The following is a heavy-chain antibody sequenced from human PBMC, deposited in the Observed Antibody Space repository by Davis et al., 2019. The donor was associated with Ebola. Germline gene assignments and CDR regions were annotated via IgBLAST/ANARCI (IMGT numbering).Heavy chain of an antibody. CDR2: FSYTGGT. J-gene: IGHJ4*02. D-gene: IGHD3-22*01. CDR3: AREQHDSGGFSTGPDN. V-gene: IGHV4-59*01. Sequence: PSETLSLTCSVSSGSISGFYWSWIRQPPGKGLEWIGHFSYTGGTKYNPSLKSRVTISADWSENQFSLRLNSVAAADTAVYYCAREQHDSGGFSTGPDNWGRGTLVIVSS. CDR1: SGSISGFY.